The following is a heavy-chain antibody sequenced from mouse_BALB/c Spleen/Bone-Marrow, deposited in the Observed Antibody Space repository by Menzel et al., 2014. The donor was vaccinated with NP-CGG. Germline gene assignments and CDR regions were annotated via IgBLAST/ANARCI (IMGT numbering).Heavy chain of an antibody. CDR3: AKGGNYRYDFDY. J-gene: IGHJ2*01. D-gene: IGHD2-14*01. Sequence: VQLQQPGPELVKPGASVKMSRKASGYTFTSSVMHWVKQKPGQGLEWIGYFNPYNDGSKYNEKFKGKATLTSDKSSSTAYMELSSLTSEDSAVYYCAKGGNYRYDFDYGGQGTTLTVSS. V-gene: IGHV1-14*01. CDR2: FNPYNDGS. CDR1: GYTFTSSV.